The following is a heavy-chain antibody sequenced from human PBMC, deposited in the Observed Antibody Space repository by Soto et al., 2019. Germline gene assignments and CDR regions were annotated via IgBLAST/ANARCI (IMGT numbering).Heavy chain of an antibody. CDR3: AKLAVADHGWIFDY. V-gene: IGHV4-4*02. CDR1: GGSISSSNW. Sequence: SETLSLTCAVSGGSISSSNWWSWVRQPPGKGLEWIGEIYHSGSTNYNPSLKSRVTISGDKSKNQFSLKLSSVTAADTAVYYCAKLAVADHGWIFDYWGQGTLVTVSS. D-gene: IGHD6-19*01. J-gene: IGHJ4*02. CDR2: IYHSGST.